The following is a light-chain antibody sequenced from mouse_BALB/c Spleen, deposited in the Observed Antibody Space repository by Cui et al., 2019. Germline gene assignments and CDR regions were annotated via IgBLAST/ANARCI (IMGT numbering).Light chain of an antibody. CDR2: LTS. J-gene: IGKJ2*01. CDR1: SSVSY. V-gene: IGKV4-68*01. Sequence: QIVLTQSPALMSACPGEKVTMTCSASSSVSYMYWYQQKPRSSPKPWIYLTSNLASGVPARFSGSGSGTSYSLTISSMEAEDAATYYCQQWSSNPYTFGGGTKLEIK. CDR3: QQWSSNPYT.